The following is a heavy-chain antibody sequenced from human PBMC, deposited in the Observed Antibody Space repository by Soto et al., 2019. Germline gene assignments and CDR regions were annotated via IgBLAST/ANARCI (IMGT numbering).Heavy chain of an antibody. Sequence: GGSLRLSCAASGFTFSSYGMHWVRHAPGKGLEWVSGISYDGSKKYYADSVKGRFTISRDNSKNTLYLQMSSLRAEDTAVYYCVKDGSSGWPYYCGMDVWGQGTTVTVSS. CDR1: GFTFSSYG. CDR3: VKDGSSGWPYYCGMDV. J-gene: IGHJ6*02. CDR2: ISYDGSKK. V-gene: IGHV3-30*18. D-gene: IGHD6-19*01.